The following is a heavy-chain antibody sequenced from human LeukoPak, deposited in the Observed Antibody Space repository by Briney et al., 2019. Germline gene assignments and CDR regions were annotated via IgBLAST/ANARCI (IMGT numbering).Heavy chain of an antibody. V-gene: IGHV4-4*07. CDR3: ARGWAPRGQKSCFDY. CDR2: MYASGDF. D-gene: IGHD1-26*01. Sequence: SETLSLTCTVSGGSISSYYWTWIRQPAGKGLEWLGRMYASGDFNYNPFLKSRVTMSVDTSKNQFSLNLSSVTAADTAVYYCARGWAPRGQKSCFDYWGRGTLVTVSS. CDR1: GGSISSYY. J-gene: IGHJ4*02.